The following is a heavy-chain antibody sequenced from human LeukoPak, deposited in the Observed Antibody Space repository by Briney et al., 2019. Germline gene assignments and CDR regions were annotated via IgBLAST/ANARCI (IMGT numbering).Heavy chain of an antibody. Sequence: GGSLRLSCAASGFTFDDYTMHWVRQAPGKGLEWVSLISWDGGSTYYADSVKGRFTISRDNSKNSLYLQMNSLRTEDTALYYCAKGAYQLLYYYYYYMDVWGKGTTVTVSS. CDR2: ISWDGGST. CDR3: AKGAYQLLYYYYYYMDV. D-gene: IGHD2-2*01. V-gene: IGHV3-43*01. CDR1: GFTFDDYT. J-gene: IGHJ6*03.